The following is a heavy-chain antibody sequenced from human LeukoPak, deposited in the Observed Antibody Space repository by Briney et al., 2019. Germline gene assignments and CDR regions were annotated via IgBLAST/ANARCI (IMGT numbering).Heavy chain of an antibody. Sequence: GRSLRLSCAASGFTFSSYAMHWVRQAPGKGLEWVAVISYDGSNKYYADPVKGRFTISRDNSKNTLYLQMDSLRAEDTAVYYCASSRGYSGYDPIDYWGQGTLVTVSS. D-gene: IGHD5-12*01. V-gene: IGHV3-30-3*01. CDR1: GFTFSSYA. CDR2: ISYDGSNK. J-gene: IGHJ4*02. CDR3: ASSRGYSGYDPIDY.